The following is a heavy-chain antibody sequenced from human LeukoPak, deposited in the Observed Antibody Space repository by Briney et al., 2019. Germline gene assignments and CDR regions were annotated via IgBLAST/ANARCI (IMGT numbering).Heavy chain of an antibody. V-gene: IGHV3-48*02. CDR3: AKSDTYRFDY. Sequence: GGSLRLSCTASGFTFSSYSMNWVRQAPGKGLEWLSYISSSSSIIYYADSVKGRFTISRDNAKNSLYLQMNSLRDEDTAVYYCAKSDTYRFDYWGQGTLVTVSS. CDR2: ISSSSSII. CDR1: GFTFSSYS. J-gene: IGHJ4*02. D-gene: IGHD2-21*02.